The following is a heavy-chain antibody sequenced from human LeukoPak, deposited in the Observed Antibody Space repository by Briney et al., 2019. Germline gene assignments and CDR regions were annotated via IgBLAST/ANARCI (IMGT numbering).Heavy chain of an antibody. CDR3: VKDVRYYYDSSGYFDS. D-gene: IGHD3-22*01. CDR2: ISWDSGSM. Sequence: GGSLRLSCAASGFIFDDCAMHWVRKAPGKGLEWVSGISWDSGSMGYADSVKGRFTISRENAKNSLFLQMNSLRVDDTAFYYCVKDVRYYYDSSGYFDSWGQGTLVTVSS. J-gene: IGHJ5*01. V-gene: IGHV3-9*01. CDR1: GFIFDDCA.